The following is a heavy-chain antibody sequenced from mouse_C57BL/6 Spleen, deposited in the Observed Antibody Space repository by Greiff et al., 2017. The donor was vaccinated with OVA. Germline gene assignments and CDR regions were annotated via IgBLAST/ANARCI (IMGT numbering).Heavy chain of an antibody. D-gene: IGHD4-1*01. J-gene: IGHJ1*03. CDR3: ARRITGHYWYFDV. CDR1: GYTVTSYW. Sequence: QVQLQQPGAELVRPGSSVKLSCKASGYTVTSYWMDWVKQRPGQGLEWIGNIYPSDSETHYNQKFKDKATLTVDKSSSTAYMQLSSLTSEDSAVYYCARRITGHYWYFDVWGTGTTVTVSS. CDR2: IYPSDSET. V-gene: IGHV1-61*01.